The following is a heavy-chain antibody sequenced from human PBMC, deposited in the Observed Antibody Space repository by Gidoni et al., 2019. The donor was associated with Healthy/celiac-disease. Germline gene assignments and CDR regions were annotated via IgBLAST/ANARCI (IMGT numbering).Heavy chain of an antibody. CDR3: ARVWLTAAVKGALDY. Sequence: QLQLQESGPGLVKPSETLSLTCTVSGGPISSSSYYWGWIRQPQGKGLEWIGSIYYSGSTYSHPPLTIPVTLSVDTPKNQFSLKLSSVTAADTAVYYCARVWLTAAVKGALDYWGQGTLVTVSS. J-gene: IGHJ4*02. V-gene: IGHV4-39*07. CDR2: IYYSGST. D-gene: IGHD6-13*01. CDR1: GGPISSSSYY.